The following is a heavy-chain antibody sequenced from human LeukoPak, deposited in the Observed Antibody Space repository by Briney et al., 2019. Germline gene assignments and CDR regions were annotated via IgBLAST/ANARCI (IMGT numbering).Heavy chain of an antibody. Sequence: SQTLSLTCTVSGGSISSGDYYWTWIRQPPGKGLEWIGYIYYSGSSYYNPSLKSRLTISVDTSKNQFSLKLNSVTAADTAVYYCARGLGSSWYGDWGQGTLVAVSS. D-gene: IGHD6-13*01. V-gene: IGHV4-30-4*01. CDR3: ARGLGSSWYGD. J-gene: IGHJ4*02. CDR1: GGSISSGDYY. CDR2: IYYSGSS.